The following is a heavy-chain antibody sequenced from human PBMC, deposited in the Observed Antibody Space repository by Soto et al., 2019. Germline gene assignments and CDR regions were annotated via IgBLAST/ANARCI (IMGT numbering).Heavy chain of an antibody. V-gene: IGHV4-61*01. CDR2: IYYSGST. Sequence: PSETLSLTCTVSGGSISSSSYYWSWIRQPPGKGLEWIGYIYYSGSTNYNPSLKSRVTISVDTSKNQFSLKLSSVTAADTAVYYCSRREWDDYADFDIWGQGTMVTVSS. J-gene: IGHJ3*02. D-gene: IGHD4-17*01. CDR1: GGSISSSSYY. CDR3: SRREWDDYADFDI.